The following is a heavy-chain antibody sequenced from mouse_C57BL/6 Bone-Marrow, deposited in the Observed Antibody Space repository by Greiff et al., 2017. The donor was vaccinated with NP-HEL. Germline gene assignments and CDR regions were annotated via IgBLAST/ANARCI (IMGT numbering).Heavy chain of an antibody. D-gene: IGHD1-1*01. CDR3: ARYYYGSRGWYFDV. J-gene: IGHJ1*03. CDR1: GYTFTSYW. Sequence: QVQLQQPGADLVKPGASVKLSCKASGYTFTSYWMHWVKQRPGRGLEWIGRIDPNSGGTKFNEKFKTKATLTVDKPSSTAYMQLSSLTSEESAVYYCARYYYGSRGWYFDVWGTGTTVTGSS. V-gene: IGHV1-72*01. CDR2: IDPNSGGT.